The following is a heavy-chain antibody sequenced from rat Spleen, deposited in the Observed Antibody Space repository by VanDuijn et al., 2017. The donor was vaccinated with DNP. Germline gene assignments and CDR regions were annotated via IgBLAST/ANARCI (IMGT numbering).Heavy chain of an antibody. J-gene: IGHJ2*01. D-gene: IGHD4-3*01. CDR3: IRWNSGHFDY. Sequence: EVQLVESGGGLVQPGRSLKLSCAASGFTFSAYYMAWVRPAPGKGLEWVTSINADGGSTYYPDSVKGRFTISRDNAKSTLYLQMNSLRSEDMATYYCIRWNSGHFDYWGQGVMVTVSS. V-gene: IGHV5-22*01. CDR2: INADGGST. CDR1: GFTFSAYY.